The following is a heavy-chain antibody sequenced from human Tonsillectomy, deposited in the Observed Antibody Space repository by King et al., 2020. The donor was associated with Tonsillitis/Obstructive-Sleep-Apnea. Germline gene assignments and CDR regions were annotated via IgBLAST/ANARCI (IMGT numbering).Heavy chain of an antibody. V-gene: IGHV3-72*01. CDR3: ARGGIADYYYGLDV. J-gene: IGHJ6*02. D-gene: IGHD6-13*01. CDR2: TKNNANSYTT. Sequence: VQRVESGGGLVQPGESLRLSCAASGFTFSDHYMDWVRQAPGKGLEWVGRTKNNANSYTTEYAASVKGRFTISRDDSENSLYLQMNSLKTEDTAVYYCARGGIADYYYGLDVWGQGTTVTVSS. CDR1: GFTFSDHY.